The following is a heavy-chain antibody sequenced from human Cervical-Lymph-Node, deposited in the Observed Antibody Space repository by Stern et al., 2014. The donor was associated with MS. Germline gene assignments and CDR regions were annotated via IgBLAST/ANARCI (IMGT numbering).Heavy chain of an antibody. V-gene: IGHV5-51*03. J-gene: IGHJ4*02. D-gene: IGHD5-12*01. CDR2: IFPRDSNT. Sequence: EVQLVQSGAEVKKPGESLKISCEASGYLFDDYWIGWVRQMSGRGLELVAIIFPRDSNTRYSPSVQGQVTISADQSISTPYFQWGSLRAADPAMYYWARSPATPSGYDRFDYWGQGALVTVSS. CDR3: ARSPATPSGYDRFDY. CDR1: GYLFDDYW.